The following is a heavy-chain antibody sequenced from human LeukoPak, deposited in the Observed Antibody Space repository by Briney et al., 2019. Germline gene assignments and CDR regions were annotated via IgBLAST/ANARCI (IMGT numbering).Heavy chain of an antibody. CDR2: IKSKTDGGTT. CDR1: GFTFSNAW. Sequence: PGGSLRLSCAASGFTFSNAWMSWVRQAPGKGLEWVGRIKSKTDGGTTDYAAPVKGRFTISRDDSKNTLYLQMNSLKTEDTAVYYCTTDESITGTSTLGDYWGQGTLVTVSS. J-gene: IGHJ4*02. CDR3: TTDESITGTSTLGDY. V-gene: IGHV3-15*01. D-gene: IGHD1-7*01.